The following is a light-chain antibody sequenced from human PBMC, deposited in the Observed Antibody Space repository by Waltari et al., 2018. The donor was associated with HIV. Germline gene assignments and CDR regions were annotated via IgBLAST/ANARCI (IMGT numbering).Light chain of an antibody. J-gene: IGLJ3*02. CDR3: SSYRSSSTWV. CDR2: DVS. CDR1: SRDVGGYNY. V-gene: IGLV2-14*03. Sequence: QSALTPPASVSGSPGQSITISCTGTSRDVGGYNYVSWYQQHPGKAPKLMIYDVSNRPSGVSNRFSGSKSGNTASLTISGLQAEDEADYYCSSYRSSSTWVFGGGTKLTVL.